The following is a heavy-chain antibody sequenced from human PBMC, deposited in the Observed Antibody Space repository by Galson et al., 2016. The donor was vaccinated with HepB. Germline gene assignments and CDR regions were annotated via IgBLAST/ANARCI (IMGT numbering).Heavy chain of an antibody. J-gene: IGHJ4*02. CDR1: GFTFSSYS. D-gene: IGHD1-1*01. Sequence: SLRLSCAASGFTFSSYSMNWVRQAPGKGLEWVSYISVYRTIYYADSVKGRFTISRDNARSSLCLQMNTLRADDTAVYYCARSVEGHFDYWGQGILVTVSS. V-gene: IGHV3-48*04. CDR3: ARSVEGHFDY. CDR2: ISVYRTI.